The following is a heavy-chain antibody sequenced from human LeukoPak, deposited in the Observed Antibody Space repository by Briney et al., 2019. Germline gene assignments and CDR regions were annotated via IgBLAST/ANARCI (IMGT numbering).Heavy chain of an antibody. D-gene: IGHD6-19*01. CDR3: AKGSYSSGWYELDY. J-gene: IGHJ4*02. CDR2: ISYDGSNK. V-gene: IGHV3-30-3*01. Sequence: QSGGSLRLSCAASGFTFSSYAMHWVRQAPGKGLEWVAVISYDGSNKYYADSVKGRFTISRDNSKNTLYLQMNSLRAEDTAVYYCAKGSYSSGWYELDYWGQGTLVTVSS. CDR1: GFTFSSYA.